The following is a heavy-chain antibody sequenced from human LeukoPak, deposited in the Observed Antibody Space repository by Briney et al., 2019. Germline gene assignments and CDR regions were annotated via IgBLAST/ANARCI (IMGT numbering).Heavy chain of an antibody. Sequence: GGSLRLSCAASGFTFSSYGMHWVRQAPGKGLEWVAFIRCDGSNKYYADSVKGRLTISRDNSKNTLYLQMNSLRAEDTAVYYCATLDIVVAPAARNAFDIWGQGTMVTVSS. V-gene: IGHV3-30*02. CDR1: GFTFSSYG. CDR2: IRCDGSNK. J-gene: IGHJ3*02. D-gene: IGHD2-2*03. CDR3: ATLDIVVAPAARNAFDI.